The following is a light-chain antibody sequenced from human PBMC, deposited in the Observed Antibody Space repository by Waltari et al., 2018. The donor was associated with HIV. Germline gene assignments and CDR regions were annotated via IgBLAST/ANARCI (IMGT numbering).Light chain of an antibody. J-gene: IGLJ3*02. Sequence: QSALTQPASVSGSPGQSITLSCTGPSSDVGRYTYVSWYQRQPGKAPKLMIYDVNNRPSGVSNRFSGSKSGNTASLTISGLQAEDEADYYCSSYTSSSTRVFGGGTKVTVL. V-gene: IGLV2-14*03. CDR3: SSYTSSSTRV. CDR2: DVN. CDR1: SSDVGRYTY.